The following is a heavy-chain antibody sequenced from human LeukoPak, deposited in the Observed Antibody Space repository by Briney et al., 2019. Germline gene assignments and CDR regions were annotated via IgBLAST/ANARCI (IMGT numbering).Heavy chain of an antibody. CDR3: AREGPRNPTDNWFDP. J-gene: IGHJ5*02. D-gene: IGHD1-14*01. V-gene: IGHV4-59*12. CDR2: LHQTGTT. Sequence: SETLSLTCTVSGGSIAGFYWSWFRQSPGKGLEWIGYLHQTGTTYFNPSLKSRATISVDRSKNQFSLGLSSVTAADTAVYYCAREGPRNPTDNWFDPWGQGTLVTVSS. CDR1: GGSIAGFY.